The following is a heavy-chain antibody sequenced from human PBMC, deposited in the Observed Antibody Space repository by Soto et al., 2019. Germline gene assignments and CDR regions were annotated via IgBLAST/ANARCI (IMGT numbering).Heavy chain of an antibody. V-gene: IGHV1-18*01. J-gene: IGHJ6*03. CDR1: GYTFTSYG. Sequence: GASVKVSCKASGYTFTSYGISWVRQAPGQGLEWMGWISAYNGNTNYAQKLQGRVTMTTDTSTSTAYMEPRSLRSDDTAVYYCARGKYYDFWSHNYYYMAVWGKGTTVTVSS. CDR3: ARGKYYDFWSHNYYYMAV. CDR2: ISAYNGNT. D-gene: IGHD3-3*01.